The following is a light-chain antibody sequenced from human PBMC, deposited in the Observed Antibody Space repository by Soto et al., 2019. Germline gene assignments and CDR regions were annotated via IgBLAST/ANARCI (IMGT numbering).Light chain of an antibody. CDR1: SSDVGSYNV. Sequence: QSALTQPASVSGSPGQSITISCTGTSSDVGSYNVVSWYQQHPGKAPKLMIYEGSKRPSGVSDRFSGSKSDNTASLTISGLPAEDEADYYCCSYAGSTTLVFGGGTKLTVL. CDR2: EGS. CDR3: CSYAGSTTLV. J-gene: IGLJ2*01. V-gene: IGLV2-23*01.